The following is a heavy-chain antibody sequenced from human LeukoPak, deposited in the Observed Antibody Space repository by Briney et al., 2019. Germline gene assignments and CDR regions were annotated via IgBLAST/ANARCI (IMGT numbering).Heavy chain of an antibody. D-gene: IGHD3-10*01. V-gene: IGHV3-23*01. Sequence: GGSLRLSCAVSGFTFSTYAVSWVRQAPGKGLEWVSAISASGSSTFYADSVKGRFTISRDNSKNTLYLQMNSLRAEDTAVYYCAKTSGSGNYYYYYYGMDVWGQGTTVTVSS. CDR2: ISASGSST. CDR3: AKTSGSGNYYYYYYGMDV. CDR1: GFTFSTYA. J-gene: IGHJ6*02.